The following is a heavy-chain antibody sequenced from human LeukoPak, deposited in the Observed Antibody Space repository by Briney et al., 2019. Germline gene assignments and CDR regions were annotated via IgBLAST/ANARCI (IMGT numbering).Heavy chain of an antibody. CDR3: AKGDRTSCCRGEVF. CDR2: ICGSGSSIHCVDS. V-gene: IGHV3-23*01. CDR1: GFTFSTYA. Sequence: GGSLRLSCAASGFTFSTYAMSWVRQAPGKGLEWVSSICGSGSSIHCVDSYYRDSVEGRFTISRDNSMNTLYLQMNSLRAEDTAVYYCAKGDRTSCCRGEVFWGQGTLVTVSS. J-gene: IGHJ4*02. D-gene: IGHD2-2*01.